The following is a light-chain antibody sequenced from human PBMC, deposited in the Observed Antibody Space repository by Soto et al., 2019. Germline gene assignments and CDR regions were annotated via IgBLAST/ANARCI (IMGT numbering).Light chain of an antibody. CDR2: GAS. CDR1: QSLGTN. J-gene: IGKJ1*01. CDR3: RQYNVWPRT. Sequence: EIVMTQSPAILSVSPRESATLSCRASQSLGTNLAWFQQTPGQAPRLLSHGASTRATGIPARFSGSGSGTAFTLTISSLQSEDVAIYYCRQYNVWPRTFGQGTKVDIK. V-gene: IGKV3-15*01.